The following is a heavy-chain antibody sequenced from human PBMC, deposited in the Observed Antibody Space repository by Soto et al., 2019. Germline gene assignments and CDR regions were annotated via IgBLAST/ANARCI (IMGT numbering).Heavy chain of an antibody. Sequence: ASVKVSCKASGYTFTSYYMHWVRQAPGQGLEWMGIINPSGGSTSYAQKFQGRVTMTMDTSTSTVYMELSSLRSGDTAVYYCARDDAPLKAFDIWGQGTMVTVS. V-gene: IGHV1-46*03. CDR3: ARDDAPLKAFDI. CDR2: INPSGGST. CDR1: GYTFTSYY. J-gene: IGHJ3*02.